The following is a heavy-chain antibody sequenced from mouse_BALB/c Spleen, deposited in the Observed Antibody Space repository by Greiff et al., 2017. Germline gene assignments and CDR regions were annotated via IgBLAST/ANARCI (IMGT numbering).Heavy chain of an antibody. CDR2: ISNGGGST. CDR1: GFTFSSYT. Sequence: EVKLVESGGGLVQPGGSLKLSCAASGFTFSSYTMSWVRQTPEKRLEWVAYISNGGGSTYYPDTVKGRFTISRDNAKNTLYLQMSSLKSEDTAMYYCARQWGSYAMDYWGQGTSVTVSS. D-gene: IGHD1-1*01. CDR3: ARQWGSYAMDY. J-gene: IGHJ4*01. V-gene: IGHV5-12-2*01.